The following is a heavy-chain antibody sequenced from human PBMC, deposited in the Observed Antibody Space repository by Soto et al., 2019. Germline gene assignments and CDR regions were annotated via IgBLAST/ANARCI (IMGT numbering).Heavy chain of an antibody. D-gene: IGHD6-6*01. CDR1: GFIFSDYY. V-gene: IGHV3-11*06. Sequence: QVQLVESGGGLARPGGSLRLSCAASGFIFSDYYMSWLRQAPGKRLEWVSYISSTATYTNYADSVKGRFTISRDNAKNSLYLEMNSLRVEDTAVYYCARRSIVVRGTFDPWGQGTLVTVSP. CDR3: ARRSIVVRGTFDP. CDR2: ISSTATYT. J-gene: IGHJ5*02.